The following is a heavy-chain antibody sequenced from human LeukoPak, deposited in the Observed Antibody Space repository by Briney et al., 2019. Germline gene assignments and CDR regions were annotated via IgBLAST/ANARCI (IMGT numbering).Heavy chain of an antibody. V-gene: IGHV1-18*01. J-gene: IGHJ5*02. CDR2: ISAYNGNT. D-gene: IGHD4-23*01. Sequence: ASVKVSCKASGYTFSSYGISWVRQAPGQGLEWMGWISAYNGNTEYVQHLRGRATMTTDTSTSTAYMELRSLRSDDTAVYYCARSGRGATVVTWGNWFDPWGQGTLVTVSS. CDR1: GYTFSSYG. CDR3: ARSGRGATVVTWGNWFDP.